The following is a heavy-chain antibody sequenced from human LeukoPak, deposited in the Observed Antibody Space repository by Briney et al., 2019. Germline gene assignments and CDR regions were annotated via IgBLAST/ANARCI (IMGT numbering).Heavy chain of an antibody. CDR1: GFTFSSYW. CDR3: AREPEGGNADY. D-gene: IGHD1-1*01. J-gene: IGHJ4*02. V-gene: IGHV3-7*03. CDR2: IKQDGSEK. Sequence: PGRSLRLSCAASGFTFSSYWMSWVRQAPGKGLEWVANIKQDGSEKYYVDSVKGRFTISRDNAKNSLYLQMNSLRAEDTAVYYCAREPEGGNADYWGQGTLVTVSS.